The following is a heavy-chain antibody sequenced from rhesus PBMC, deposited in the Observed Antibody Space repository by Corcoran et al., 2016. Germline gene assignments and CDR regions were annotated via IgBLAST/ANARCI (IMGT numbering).Heavy chain of an antibody. J-gene: IGHJ5-1*01. CDR2: IYGISGST. D-gene: IGHD1-20*01. V-gene: IGHV4-76*01. Sequence: QVQLQESGPGLVKPSETLSLTCAVSGGSISGGYDWSWSRQPPGKGLEWIGYIYGISGSTTYSPSLKNRVTISKDTSKNQFSLTLSSVTAADTAVYYCARRGTAVSDRFDVWGPGVLVTVSS. CDR3: ARRGTAVSDRFDV. CDR1: GGSISGGYD.